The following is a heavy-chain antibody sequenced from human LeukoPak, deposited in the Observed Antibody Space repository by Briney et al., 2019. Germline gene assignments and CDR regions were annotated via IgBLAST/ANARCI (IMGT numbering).Heavy chain of an antibody. CDR3: ARSLGVGGYYYAFDY. CDR2: IYYSGST. V-gene: IGHV4-59*01. Sequence: SETLSLTCTVSGGSISSYYWSWIRQPPGKGLEWIGYIYYSGSTNYNPSLKSRVTISVDTSKNQFSLKLSSVTAADTAVYYCARSLGVGGYYYAFDYWGQGTLVTVSS. CDR1: GGSISSYY. J-gene: IGHJ4*02. D-gene: IGHD3-22*01.